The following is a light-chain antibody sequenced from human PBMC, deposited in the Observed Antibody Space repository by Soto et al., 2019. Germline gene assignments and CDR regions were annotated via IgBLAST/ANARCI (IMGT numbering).Light chain of an antibody. Sequence: EIVMTQSPGTLSLSPGERATLSCRASQSVSSSYLVWYQQKPGQAPRLLIYDTSTRATGIPARFSGSGSGTEFTLTISSLQSEDFAVYYCQQYSNWPPITFGQGTRLEIK. CDR2: DTS. J-gene: IGKJ5*01. CDR3: QQYSNWPPIT. V-gene: IGKV3-15*01. CDR1: QSVSSSY.